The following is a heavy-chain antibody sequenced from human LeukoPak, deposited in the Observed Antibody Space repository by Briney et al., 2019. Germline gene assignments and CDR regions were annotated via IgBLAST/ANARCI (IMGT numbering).Heavy chain of an antibody. D-gene: IGHD5-12*01. CDR3: ARDYRKGATISYGKNYYYDMDV. CDR2: IIPIFGTA. Sequence: GSSVKVSCKASGGTFSSYAISWVRQAPGQGLEWMGGIIPIFGTANYAQKIQGRVTITADESTSTAYMELSSLRSEDTAVYYCARDYRKGATISYGKNYYYDMDVWGQGTTVTVSS. V-gene: IGHV1-69*01. CDR1: GGTFSSYA. J-gene: IGHJ6*02.